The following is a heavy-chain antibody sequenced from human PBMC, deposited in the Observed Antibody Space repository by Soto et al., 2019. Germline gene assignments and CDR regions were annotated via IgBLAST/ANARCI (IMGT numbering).Heavy chain of an antibody. J-gene: IGHJ5*02. CDR3: VRGGSNYAS. D-gene: IGHD4-4*01. CDR1: GFMFSDSW. CDR2: IKPDESEK. V-gene: IGHV3-7*01. Sequence: EVQLVESGGGLVQPGGSLRLSCTASGFMFSDSWMTWVRQAPGKGLEWVARIKPDESEKKYADSVKGRFSISRDNAKNSMYLQMDSLRGEDTAVYYCVRGGSNYASWGQGTLVTVSS.